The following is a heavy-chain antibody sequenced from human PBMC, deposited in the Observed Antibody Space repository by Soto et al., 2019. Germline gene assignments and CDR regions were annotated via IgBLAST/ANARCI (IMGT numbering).Heavy chain of an antibody. CDR2: IYYSGST. V-gene: IGHV4-61*05. J-gene: IGHJ6*02. D-gene: IGHD6-13*01. CDR1: GGSISSGGYY. Sequence: PSETLSLTCTVSGGSISSGGYYWSWIRQPPGKGLEWIGYIYYSGSTNYSPSFQGHVTISADKSISTAYLQWSSLKASDTAMYYCARQLIAAAGNYYYYGMDVWGQGTTVTVSS. CDR3: ARQLIAAAGNYYYYGMDV.